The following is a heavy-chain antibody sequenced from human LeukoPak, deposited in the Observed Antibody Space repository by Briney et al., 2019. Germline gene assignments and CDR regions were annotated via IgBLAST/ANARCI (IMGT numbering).Heavy chain of an antibody. Sequence: GGSLRLSCAASGFTFSSYGMHWVRQAPGKGLEWVSGISWNSGSIGYADSVKGRFTISRDNAKNSLYLQMNSLRAEDTASYYCAKSARLDYYDSSGYYYFDYWGQGTLVTVSS. D-gene: IGHD3-22*01. V-gene: IGHV3-9*01. CDR1: GFTFSSYG. J-gene: IGHJ4*02. CDR3: AKSARLDYYDSSGYYYFDY. CDR2: ISWNSGSI.